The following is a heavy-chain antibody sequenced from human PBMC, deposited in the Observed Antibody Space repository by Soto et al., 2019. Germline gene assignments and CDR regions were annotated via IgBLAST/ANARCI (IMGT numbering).Heavy chain of an antibody. CDR2: MNPNSGNT. CDR1: GYTFTSCD. J-gene: IGHJ5*02. V-gene: IGHV1-8*01. D-gene: IGHD3-10*02. CDR3: ASSRTTFNNWFDP. Sequence: ASVKVSCKASGYTFTSCDINWVRQATGQGLEWMGWMNPNSGNTGYAQKFQGRVTMTRNTSISTAYMELSSLRSEDTAVYYCASSRTTFNNWFDPWGQGTLVTVSS.